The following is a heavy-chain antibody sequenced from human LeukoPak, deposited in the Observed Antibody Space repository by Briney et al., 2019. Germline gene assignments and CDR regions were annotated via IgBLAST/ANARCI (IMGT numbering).Heavy chain of an antibody. CDR3: VRDLNWALDY. D-gene: IGHD3-16*01. CDR2: IRSESSGT. Sequence: GGSLRLSCAASGFTFSSYAMNWVRQAPGEELEWISNIRSESSGTTYADSVKGRFTISRDNAENSLYLQINSLRADDTAVYYCVRDLNWALDYWGQGALVTVSS. J-gene: IGHJ4*02. CDR1: GFTFSSYA. V-gene: IGHV3-48*01.